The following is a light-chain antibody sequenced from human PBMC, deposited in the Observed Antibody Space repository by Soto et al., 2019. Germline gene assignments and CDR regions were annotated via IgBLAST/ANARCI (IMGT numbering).Light chain of an antibody. CDR2: EVT. Sequence: QSVLTQPPSASGSPGQSVTISCTGTSSDVGGYDYVSWYQQHPGKAPKLMIYEVTKRPSGVPDRFSGSKSGNTASLTVPGLQAEGEADYYRSSYAGRNNFVFGTGTQVTVL. CDR1: SSDVGGYDY. CDR3: SSYAGRNNFV. J-gene: IGLJ1*01. V-gene: IGLV2-8*01.